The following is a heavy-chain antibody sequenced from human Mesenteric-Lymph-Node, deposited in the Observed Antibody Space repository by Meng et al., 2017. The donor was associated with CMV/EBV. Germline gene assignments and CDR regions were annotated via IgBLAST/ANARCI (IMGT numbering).Heavy chain of an antibody. J-gene: IGHJ4*02. CDR3: ARANDFWSGYYDY. CDR2: VTNRASYT. CDR1: GFTFSSHA. Sequence: GGSLRLSCAASGFTFSSHAMSWVRQAPGKGLEWVSIVTNRASYTHYADSVKGRFTISRDNSKNTLYLQMNSLRAEDTAVYYCARANDFWSGYYDYWGQGTLVTVSS. V-gene: IGHV3-23*01. D-gene: IGHD3-3*01.